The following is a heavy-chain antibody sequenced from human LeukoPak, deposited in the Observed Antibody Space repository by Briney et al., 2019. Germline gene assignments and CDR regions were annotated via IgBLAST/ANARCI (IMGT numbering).Heavy chain of an antibody. CDR1: GGTFSSYA. D-gene: IGHD6-6*01. CDR2: IIPIFGTA. J-gene: IGHJ4*02. Sequence: ASVKVSCKASGGTFSSYAISWVRQAPGQGLEWMGGIIPIFGTANYAQKFQGRVTITTDESTSTAYMELSSLRSEDTAVYYCARAPMRSIAARGPTYYFDYWGQGTLVTVSS. CDR3: ARAPMRSIAARGPTYYFDY. V-gene: IGHV1-69*05.